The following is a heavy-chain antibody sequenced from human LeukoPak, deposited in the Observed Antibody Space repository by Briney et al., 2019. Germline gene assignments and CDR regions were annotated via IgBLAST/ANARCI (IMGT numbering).Heavy chain of an antibody. CDR3: ANNFDY. Sequence: PGGSLRLSCAASGFTFSNYGMHWVRQAPGKGLEWVAVIWHDGSNKYYADSVKGRFTISRDNSKNTLYLQMNSLRAEDTAVCYCANNFDYWGQGTLVTVSS. CDR2: IWHDGSNK. V-gene: IGHV3-33*06. CDR1: GFTFSNYG. J-gene: IGHJ4*02.